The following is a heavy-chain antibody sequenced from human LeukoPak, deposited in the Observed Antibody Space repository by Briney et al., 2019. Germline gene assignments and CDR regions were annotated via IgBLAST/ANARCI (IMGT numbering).Heavy chain of an antibody. CDR3: ANAAGGCSSSSCYYYFDY. J-gene: IGHJ4*02. CDR2: ISWNSGSI. V-gene: IGHV3-9*01. Sequence: PGGSLRLSYAASGFTFDDYAMHWVRQAPGKGLEWVSGISWNSGSIGYADPVKGRFTISRDNAKNSLYLQMNSLRAEDTALYYCANAAGGCSSSSCYYYFDYWGQGTLVTVSS. CDR1: GFTFDDYA. D-gene: IGHD2-2*01.